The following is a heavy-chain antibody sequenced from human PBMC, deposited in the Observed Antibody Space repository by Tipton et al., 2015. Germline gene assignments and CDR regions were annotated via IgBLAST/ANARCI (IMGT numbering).Heavy chain of an antibody. J-gene: IGHJ4*02. D-gene: IGHD2-21*02. CDR3: ASPSLPHDRGDYYFQS. CDR1: GGSISSSSYY. Sequence: TLSLTCTVSGGSISSSSYYWAWIRQPPGKGLEWIESLYFSGTTYYNPSLKSRVTISIDRFKNQFSLKLSSVTAADTAVYYCASPSLPHDRGDYYFQSWGQGSLVTVSS. CDR2: LYFSGTT. V-gene: IGHV4-39*01.